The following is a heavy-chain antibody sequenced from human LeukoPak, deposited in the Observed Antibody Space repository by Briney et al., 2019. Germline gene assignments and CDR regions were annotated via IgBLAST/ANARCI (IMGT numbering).Heavy chain of an antibody. CDR3: ARDRRGWTTENFDY. V-gene: IGHV1-46*01. D-gene: IGHD3/OR15-3a*01. CDR2: INPSGGTT. Sequence: ASVKVSCKASGYTFTSYHMHWVRQAPGQGLEWMGIINPSGGTTNYAQKFQGRVTMTRDMSTSTVYMELSSLRSEDTAVYYCARDRRGWTTENFDYWGQGTLVTVSS. J-gene: IGHJ4*02. CDR1: GYTFTSYH.